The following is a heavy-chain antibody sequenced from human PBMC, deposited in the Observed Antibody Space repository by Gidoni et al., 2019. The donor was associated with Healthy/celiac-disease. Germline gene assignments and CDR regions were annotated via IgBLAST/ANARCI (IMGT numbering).Heavy chain of an antibody. V-gene: IGHV3-64D*06. CDR3: VNFDYAHYYYYGMDV. CDR2: ISSNGGST. J-gene: IGHJ6*02. CDR1: GFTFSSYA. Sequence: EVQLVESGGGLVQPGGSLRLSCSASGFTFSSYAMHWVRQAPGKGLEYVSAISSNGGSTYYADSVKGRFTISRDNSKNTLYLQMSSLRAEDTAVYYCVNFDYAHYYYYGMDVWGQGTTVTVSS. D-gene: IGHD4-17*01.